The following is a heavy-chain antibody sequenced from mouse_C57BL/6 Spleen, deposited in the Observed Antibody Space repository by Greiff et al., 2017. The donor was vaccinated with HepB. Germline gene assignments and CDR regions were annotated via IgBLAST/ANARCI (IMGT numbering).Heavy chain of an antibody. CDR3: ARSAYGSSYWFAY. V-gene: IGHV1-53*01. CDR1: GYTFTSYW. Sequence: VQLQQPGTELVKPGASVKLSCKASGYTFTSYWMHWVKQRPGQGLEWIGNINPSNGGTNYNEKFKSKATLTVDKSSSTAYMQLSSLTSEDSAVYYCARSAYGSSYWFAYWGQGTLVTVSA. J-gene: IGHJ3*01. D-gene: IGHD1-1*01. CDR2: INPSNGGT.